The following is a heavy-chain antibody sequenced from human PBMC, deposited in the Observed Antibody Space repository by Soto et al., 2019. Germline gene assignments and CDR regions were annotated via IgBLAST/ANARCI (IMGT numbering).Heavy chain of an antibody. CDR1: GGSISSSSYY. CDR2: IYYSGST. D-gene: IGHD4-17*01. J-gene: IGHJ4*02. Sequence: PSETLSLTCTVSGGSISSSSYYWGWIRQPPGKGLEWIGSIYYSGSTYYNPSLKSRVTISVDTSKNQFSLKLSSVTAADTAVYYCARQRLKRNYGDYPYYFDYWGQGTLVTVSS. CDR3: ARQRLKRNYGDYPYYFDY. V-gene: IGHV4-39*01.